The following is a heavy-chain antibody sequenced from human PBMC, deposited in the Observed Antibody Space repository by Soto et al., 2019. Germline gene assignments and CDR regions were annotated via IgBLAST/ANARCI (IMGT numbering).Heavy chain of an antibody. CDR1: GFTFSSYS. D-gene: IGHD5-18*01. CDR3: AGGGQLCSYYYGMDV. Sequence: GGSLRLSCAASGFTFSSYSMNWVRQAPGKGLEWVSSISSSSSYIYYADSVKGRFTISRDNAKNSLYLQMNSLRAEDTAVYYCAGGGQLCSYYYGMDVWGQGTTVTVSS. J-gene: IGHJ6*02. V-gene: IGHV3-21*01. CDR2: ISSSSSYI.